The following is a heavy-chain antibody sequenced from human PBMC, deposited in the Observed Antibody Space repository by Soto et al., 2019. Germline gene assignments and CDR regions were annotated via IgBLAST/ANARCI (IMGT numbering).Heavy chain of an antibody. Sequence: QVQLQESGPGLVKPSQTLSLTCTVSGGSISSGGYYWSWIRQHPGKGLEWIGYIYYSGSTYYNPSLKSRVTISVDTSKNQFSLKLSSVTAADTDVYYCARERRTIFGVVDFDYWGQGTLVTVSS. V-gene: IGHV4-31*03. CDR1: GGSISSGGYY. CDR2: IYYSGST. J-gene: IGHJ4*02. D-gene: IGHD3-3*01. CDR3: ARERRTIFGVVDFDY.